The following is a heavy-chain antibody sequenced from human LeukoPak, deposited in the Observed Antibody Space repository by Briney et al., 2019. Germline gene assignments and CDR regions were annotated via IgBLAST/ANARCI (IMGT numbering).Heavy chain of an antibody. D-gene: IGHD3-16*01. J-gene: IGHJ3*02. Sequence: PGGSLRLSCEASGFTFSDYHMDWVRQAPGKGLEWIGRVRNKARSYNTEYVASVKGRFTVSRDDSKNSLYLQMDSLKTEDTAMYFCARDGGEGRHTACDMWGPGTMVTVSS. CDR2: VRNKARSYNT. CDR1: GFTFSDYH. V-gene: IGHV3-72*01. CDR3: ARDGGEGRHTACDM.